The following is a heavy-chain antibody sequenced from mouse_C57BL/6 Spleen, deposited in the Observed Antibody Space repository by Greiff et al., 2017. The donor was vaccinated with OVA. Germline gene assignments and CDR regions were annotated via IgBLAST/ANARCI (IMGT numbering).Heavy chain of an antibody. Sequence: VQLQQSGAELVRPGTSVKVSCKASGYAFTNYLIEWVKQRPGQGLEWIGVINPGSGGTNYNEKFKGKATLTADKSSSTAYMQLSSLTSEDSAVYFCARDSYDYDVGYFDVWGTGTTVTVSS. J-gene: IGHJ1*03. CDR1: GYAFTNYL. CDR2: INPGSGGT. CDR3: ARDSYDYDVGYFDV. V-gene: IGHV1-54*01. D-gene: IGHD2-4*01.